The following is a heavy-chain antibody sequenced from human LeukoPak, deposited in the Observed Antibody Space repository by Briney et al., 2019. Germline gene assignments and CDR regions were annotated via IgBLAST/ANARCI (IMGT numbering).Heavy chain of an antibody. J-gene: IGHJ1*01. CDR1: GFTFRSYA. V-gene: IGHV3-23*01. D-gene: IGHD3-3*01. CDR3: AKRGRRDYDFWSGYYREAEYFQH. CDR2: ISGRGGSI. Sequence: GGSLRLSCAASGFTFRSYALSWGRQAPGKGPEWVSAISGRGGSIYYAPSLTGRFTVSRDNSKNPLSLQMTSLRADDTAVYYCAKRGRRDYDFWSGYYREAEYFQHWGQGTLVTVSS.